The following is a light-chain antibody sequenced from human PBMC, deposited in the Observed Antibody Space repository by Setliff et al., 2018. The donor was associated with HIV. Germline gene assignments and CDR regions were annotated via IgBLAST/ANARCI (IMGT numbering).Light chain of an antibody. V-gene: IGLV2-23*01. CDR2: EAT. Sequence: QSVLTQPAYVSGSPGQSIAISCTATRSDVGTYNLVSWYQQHPGKAPQLVIYEATKRPSGVSSRFSGSKPGNTASLTISGLQAEDEADYYCCSSAGSSWMFGGGTKVTVL. CDR3: CSSAGSSWM. CDR1: RSDVGTYNL. J-gene: IGLJ3*02.